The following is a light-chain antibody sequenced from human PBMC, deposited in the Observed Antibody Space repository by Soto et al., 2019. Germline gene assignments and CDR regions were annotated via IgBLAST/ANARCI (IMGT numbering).Light chain of an antibody. CDR3: QQYGANSPWT. CDR1: QNINDL. J-gene: IGKJ1*01. CDR2: KAS. V-gene: IGKV1-5*03. Sequence: DIQVTQSPSTLSASVGDRVTISCRASQNINDLLAWYQQKSGKAPKVLIYKASSLESGVPSRFSGSGAGTEFTLTISSLQTEDFATYYCQQYGANSPWTVGQGTKVEIK.